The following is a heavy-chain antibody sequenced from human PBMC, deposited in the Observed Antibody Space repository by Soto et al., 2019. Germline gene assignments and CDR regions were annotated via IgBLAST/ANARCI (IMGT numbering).Heavy chain of an antibody. CDR1: GDSISSSSQY. J-gene: IGHJ5*02. CDR2: IHYSGTS. V-gene: IGHV4-39*01. CDR3: ARHWIAGSSIP. D-gene: IGHD2-21*01. Sequence: SETLSLTCSVSGDSISSSSQYWGWIRQPPGKGLEWIGSIHYSGTSYYNPSLKSRVTIFVDTSKNQLSLKLSSVTAADTAVYYCARHWIAGSSIPWGQGTLVTVSS.